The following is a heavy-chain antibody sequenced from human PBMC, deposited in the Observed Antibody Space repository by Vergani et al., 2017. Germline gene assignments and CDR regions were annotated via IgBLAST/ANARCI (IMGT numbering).Heavy chain of an antibody. J-gene: IGHJ4*02. D-gene: IGHD1-14*01. CDR2: IDPSDSYT. CDR3: ASDQGGGTH. Sequence: EVQLVQSGAEVKKPGESLRISCKGSGYSFTTYWISWVRQMPGKGLEWMGKIDPSDSYTNYSPSFQGHVTISADKSISTAYLQWSSLMDSDTTMYYCASDQGGGTHWGQGTLVTVSS. V-gene: IGHV5-10-1*03. CDR1: GYSFTTYW.